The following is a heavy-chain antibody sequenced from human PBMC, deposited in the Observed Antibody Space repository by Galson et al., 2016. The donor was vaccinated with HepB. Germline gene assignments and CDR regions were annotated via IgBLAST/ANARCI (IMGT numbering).Heavy chain of an antibody. J-gene: IGHJ4*02. CDR3: ARSSGIVGTTGGFDL. D-gene: IGHD1-26*01. V-gene: IGHV2-70*04. Sequence: PALVKPTQTLTLTCSFSGFSLRTSGMRVNWIRQPPGKALEWLARLDWDDDKFYSTSLKTRLSISKDTSKNQVVLTMTNMEPVDTATYHCARSSGIVGTTGGFDLWGQGALVTVSS. CDR2: LDWDDDK. CDR1: GFSLRTSGMR.